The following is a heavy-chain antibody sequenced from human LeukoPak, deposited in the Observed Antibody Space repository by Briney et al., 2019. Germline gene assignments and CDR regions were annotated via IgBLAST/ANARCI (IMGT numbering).Heavy chain of an antibody. D-gene: IGHD3-10*01. CDR3: ARDAWFGAGRTFAY. J-gene: IGHJ4*02. CDR1: GDSISSGSYY. V-gene: IGHV4-61*02. CDR2: IYTSGST. Sequence: SETLSLTCSVSGDSISSGSYYWSWIRQPAGKGLEWIGRIYTSGSTNYIPSLKSRLTISVDTSKNQFSLRLSSVTAADTAVYYCARDAWFGAGRTFAYWGQGTLVTVSS.